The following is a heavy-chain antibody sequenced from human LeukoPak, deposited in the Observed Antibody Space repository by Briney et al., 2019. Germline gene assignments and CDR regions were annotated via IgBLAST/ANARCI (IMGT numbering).Heavy chain of an antibody. CDR2: IYYSGST. D-gene: IGHD4-17*01. CDR3: ARVTRGFTYGHGSLDY. V-gene: IGHV4-61*05. Sequence: PSETLSLTCTVSGGSISSSNYYWGWIRQPPGKGLEWIGYIYYSGSTNYNPSLKSRVTISVDTSKNQFSLKMSSVTAADTAVYYCARVTRGFTYGHGSLDYWGQGTLVTVSS. J-gene: IGHJ4*02. CDR1: GGSISSSNYY.